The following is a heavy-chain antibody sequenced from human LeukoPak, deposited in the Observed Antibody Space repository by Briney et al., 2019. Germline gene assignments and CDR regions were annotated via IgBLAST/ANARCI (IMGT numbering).Heavy chain of an antibody. Sequence: ASVKVSCKASGYTFTSYDINWVRQATGQGLEWMGWMNPNSGNTGYAQKFQGRVTMTTDTSTSTAYMELRSLRSDDTAVYYCARDEGSTGAFDIWGQGTMVTVSS. CDR1: GYTFTSYD. J-gene: IGHJ3*02. D-gene: IGHD2-2*01. V-gene: IGHV1-8*01. CDR3: ARDEGSTGAFDI. CDR2: MNPNSGNT.